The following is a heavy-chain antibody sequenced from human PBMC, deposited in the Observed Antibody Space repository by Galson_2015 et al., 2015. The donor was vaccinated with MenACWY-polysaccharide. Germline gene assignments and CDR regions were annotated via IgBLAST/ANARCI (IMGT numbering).Heavy chain of an antibody. CDR2: INPTSGGA. D-gene: IGHD2-21*01. J-gene: IGHJ5*02. V-gene: IGHV1-2*04. CDR1: GYTFTGHY. CDR3: ARERGLLKRYNCFDP. Sequence: SVKVSCKASGYTFTGHYIHWLRQAPGQGLEWMGWINPTSGGANYAQKFQGWGTMTRDTSMTTAYLELSGLKSDDTAVYYCARERGLLKRYNCFDPWGQGTLVTVSS.